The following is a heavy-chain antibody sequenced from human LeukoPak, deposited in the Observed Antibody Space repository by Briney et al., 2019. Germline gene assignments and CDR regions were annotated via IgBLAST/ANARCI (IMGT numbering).Heavy chain of an antibody. J-gene: IGHJ4*02. CDR1: GYTFTNYY. CDR2: INPSGGST. V-gene: IGHV1-46*03. Sequence: ASVKASCKASGYTFTNYYMHWVRQAPGQGLEWMGIINPSGGSTTYAQKFQGRVTMTSDTSTSTVYMELSSLRSEDTAVYFCARGSRVVIIRTPPDYWGQGTLVTVSS. CDR3: ARGSRVVIIRTPPDY. D-gene: IGHD3-3*01.